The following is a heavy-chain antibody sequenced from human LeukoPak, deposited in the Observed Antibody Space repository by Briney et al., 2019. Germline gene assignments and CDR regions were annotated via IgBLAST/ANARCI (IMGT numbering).Heavy chain of an antibody. CDR1: GYTFTGYY. CDR2: INPNSGGT. V-gene: IGHV1-2*02. D-gene: IGHD6-6*01. CDR3: AREASFIAAEPYYYYGMDV. J-gene: IGHJ6*02. Sequence: VASVKVSCKASGYTFTGYYMHWVRQAPGQGLEWMGWINPNSGGTNYAQKFQGRVTMTRDTSISTAYMELSRLRSDDTAVYYCAREASFIAAEPYYYYGMDVWGQGTTVTVSS.